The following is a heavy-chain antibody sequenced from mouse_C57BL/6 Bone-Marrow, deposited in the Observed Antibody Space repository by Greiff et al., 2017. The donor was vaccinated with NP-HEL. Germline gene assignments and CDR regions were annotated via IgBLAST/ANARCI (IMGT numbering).Heavy chain of an antibody. CDR2: ISGGGGNT. J-gene: IGHJ2*01. V-gene: IGHV5-9*01. Sequence: EVQGVESGGGLVKPGGSLKLSCAASGFTFSSYTMSWVRQTPEKRLEWVATISGGGGNTYYPDSVKGRFTISRDNAKNTLYLQMSSLRSEDTALYYCARHPPPFDYWGQGTTLTVSS. CDR3: ARHPPPFDY. CDR1: GFTFSSYT.